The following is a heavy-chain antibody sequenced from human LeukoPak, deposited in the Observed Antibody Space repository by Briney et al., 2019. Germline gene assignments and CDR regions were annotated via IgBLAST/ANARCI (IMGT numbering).Heavy chain of an antibody. Sequence: GGSLRLSCAVSGFTLTNHGVSWVRQAPGKGLEWVSIITGTGGRYYGDSVKGRFILSRDNSKNTVYMQMSSLRAEDTATYYCARDYCRDGNCPFPFLDSWGQGTLVTVSS. J-gene: IGHJ4*02. D-gene: IGHD2-15*01. CDR3: ARDYCRDGNCPFPFLDS. CDR2: ITGTGGR. CDR1: GFTLTNHG. V-gene: IGHV3-23*01.